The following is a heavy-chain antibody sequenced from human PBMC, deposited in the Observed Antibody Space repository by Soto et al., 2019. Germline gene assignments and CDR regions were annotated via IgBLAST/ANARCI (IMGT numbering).Heavy chain of an antibody. CDR1: GFTFSSYA. V-gene: IGHV3-23*01. D-gene: IGHD4-17*01. CDR3: AKGDNGDYLYYYYYMDV. J-gene: IGHJ6*03. CDR2: ISGSGGST. Sequence: PGGSLRLSCAASGFTFSSYAMSWVRQAPGKGLEWVSAISGSGGSTYYADSVKGRFTISRDNSKNTLYLQMNSLRAEDTAVYYCAKGDNGDYLYYYYYMDVWGKGTTVTVSS.